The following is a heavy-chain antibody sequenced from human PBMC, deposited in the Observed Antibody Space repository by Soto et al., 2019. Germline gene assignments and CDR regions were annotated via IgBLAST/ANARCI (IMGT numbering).Heavy chain of an antibody. V-gene: IGHV4-30-4*01. CDR1: GGSISSGDYY. CDR2: ISNSGTA. CDR3: ARDAWSVVRGLLISGRLDV. Sequence: SETLSLTCTVSGGSISSGDYYWSWIRQPPGKGLEWIGYISNSGTAYYNPSLKSRVTISVDTSKNQFSLKLSSVTVADTAVYSCARDAWSVVRGLLISGRLDVWGQGTTVTVSS. J-gene: IGHJ6*02. D-gene: IGHD3-10*01.